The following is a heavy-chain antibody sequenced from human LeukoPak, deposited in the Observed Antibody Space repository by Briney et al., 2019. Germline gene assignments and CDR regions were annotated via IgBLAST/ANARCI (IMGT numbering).Heavy chain of an antibody. Sequence: PSETLSLTCTVSGGSINSYYWSWLRQPPGKGLEWIGYISYTGGETNYNPSLKSRLTISVDTSKTQFSLMLTSVTAADTAVYYCARQPGGTAAFDIWAQGTMVTVSS. CDR3: ARQPGGTAAFDI. CDR2: ISYTGGET. V-gene: IGHV4-59*08. CDR1: GGSINSYY. D-gene: IGHD1-14*01. J-gene: IGHJ3*02.